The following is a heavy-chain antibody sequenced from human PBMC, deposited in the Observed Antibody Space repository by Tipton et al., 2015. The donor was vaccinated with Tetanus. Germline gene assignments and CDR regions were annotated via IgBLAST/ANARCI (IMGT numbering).Heavy chain of an antibody. J-gene: IGHJ4*02. CDR1: GFTFNNYA. D-gene: IGHD3-22*01. Sequence: SLRLSCAASGFTFNNYAMTWVRQAPGKGLEWLSAISGSADRTYYADSVKGRFTISRDNSRNTLYLQMNSLRAEDTAVYYCAKASSRYDSSGYYHRTFDYWGQGTLVTVSS. CDR3: AKASSRYDSSGYYHRTFDY. CDR2: ISGSADRT. V-gene: IGHV3-23*01.